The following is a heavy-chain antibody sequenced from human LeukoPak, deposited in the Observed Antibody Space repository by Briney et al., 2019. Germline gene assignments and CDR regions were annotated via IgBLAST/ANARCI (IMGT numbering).Heavy chain of an antibody. Sequence: VSVLFSGGDTYYADSVKDRFSISRDSSRETLFLQMNSLRADDTAVYYCARQGYDSGFDYWGHGXMVXX. V-gene: IGHV3-66*04. CDR2: LFSGGDT. CDR3: ARQGYDSGFDY. D-gene: IGHD5-12*01. J-gene: IGHJ4*01.